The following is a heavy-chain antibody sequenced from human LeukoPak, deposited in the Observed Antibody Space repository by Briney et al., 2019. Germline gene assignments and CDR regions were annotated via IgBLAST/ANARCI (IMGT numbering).Heavy chain of an antibody. V-gene: IGHV1-46*01. CDR3: ARGTPGSIAAAGTNDY. CDR1: GYTFTSYY. J-gene: IGHJ4*02. CDR2: INPSGGST. D-gene: IGHD6-13*01. Sequence: ASVKVSCKASGYTFTSYYMHWVRQAPGQGLEWMGIINPSGGSTSYAQKFQGRVTMTRDMSTSTVYMELSSPRSEDTAVYYCARGTPGSIAAAGTNDYWGQGTLVTVSS.